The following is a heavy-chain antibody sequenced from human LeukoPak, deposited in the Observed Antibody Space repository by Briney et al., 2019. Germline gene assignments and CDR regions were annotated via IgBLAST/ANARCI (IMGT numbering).Heavy chain of an antibody. CDR2: IRYDGNYK. CDR1: GFIFSGYG. D-gene: IGHD5-12*01. CDR3: ARGAGGSVATIDSS. V-gene: IGHV3-30*02. Sequence: GGSLRLSCAATGFIFSGYGMHWVRQAPGKGLEWVAFIRYDGNYKYYADSVKGRFTASRDNSKNTVYLQMNSLRAEDTAVYYCARGAGGSVATIDSSWGQGTLVTVSS. J-gene: IGHJ5*02.